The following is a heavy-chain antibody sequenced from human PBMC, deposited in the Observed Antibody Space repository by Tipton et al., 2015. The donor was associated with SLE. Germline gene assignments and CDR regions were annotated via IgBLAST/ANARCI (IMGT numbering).Heavy chain of an antibody. V-gene: IGHV4-34*01. CDR3: ARDEYRYDATGYHLLGHFDF. CDR2: IHHSGNT. CDR1: GASFTDYY. Sequence: TLSLTCAVNGASFTDYYWTWIRQPPGKGLEWIGEIHHSGNTNYDPSLKSRITISVDTSKNQFSLNLSSVTAADTAVYYCARDEYRYDATGYHLLGHFDFWGQGTLVTVSS. J-gene: IGHJ4*02. D-gene: IGHD3-22*01.